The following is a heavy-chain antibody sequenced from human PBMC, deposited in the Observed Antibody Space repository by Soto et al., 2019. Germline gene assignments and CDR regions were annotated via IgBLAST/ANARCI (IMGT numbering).Heavy chain of an antibody. Sequence: SETLSLTCTVSGGSMRNYFWTWIRQPPGKGLEWIGYIHYSGTTSFFPSYNPSLRSRVTISEDTSKNQFSLKLLSVTTADTAVYFCAAGEASSRNLAPYYLDFWGQGTLVTVST. D-gene: IGHD6-13*01. V-gene: IGHV4-59*01. CDR3: AAGEASSRNLAPYYLDF. J-gene: IGHJ4*02. CDR1: GGSMRNYF. CDR2: IHYSGTT.